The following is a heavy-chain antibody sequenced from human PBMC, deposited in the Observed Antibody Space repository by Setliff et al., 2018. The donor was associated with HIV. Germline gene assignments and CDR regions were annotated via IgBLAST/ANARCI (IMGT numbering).Heavy chain of an antibody. V-gene: IGHV1-69*05. CDR2: TIPMFGTA. CDR1: GGTFSSYG. J-gene: IGHJ4*02. CDR3: ARESACSSTSCPKVLDY. Sequence: SVKVSCKASGGTFSSYGITWVRQAPGQGLEWMGETIPMFGTANYAQKFQGRVTITTDESTNTGYMELSSLRSEDTAVYYCARESACSSTSCPKVLDYWGQGTLVTVSS. D-gene: IGHD2-2*01.